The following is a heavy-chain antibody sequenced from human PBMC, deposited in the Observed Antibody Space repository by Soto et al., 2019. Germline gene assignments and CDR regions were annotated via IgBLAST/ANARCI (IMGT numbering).Heavy chain of an antibody. Sequence: GGSLRLSCAASGFTFSSYSMNWVRQAPGKGLEWVSSISSSSSYIYYADSVKGRFTISRDNAKNSLYLQMNSLRAEDTAVYYCARDPPDYYDSSGYYAFDIWGQGTMVTVSS. D-gene: IGHD3-22*01. V-gene: IGHV3-21*01. J-gene: IGHJ3*02. CDR3: ARDPPDYYDSSGYYAFDI. CDR1: GFTFSSYS. CDR2: ISSSSSYI.